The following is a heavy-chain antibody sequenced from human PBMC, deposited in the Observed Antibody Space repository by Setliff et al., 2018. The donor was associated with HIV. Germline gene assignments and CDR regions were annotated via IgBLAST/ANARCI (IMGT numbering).Heavy chain of an antibody. CDR2: IQSSGGAT. CDR3: AKDVSDIHLVGTTTDS. D-gene: IGHD1-26*01. J-gene: IGHJ4*02. V-gene: IGHV3-23*01. Sequence: GGSLRLSCAASGFTFSSSAMSWVRQAPGKGLEWVSLIQSSGGATYYADSVKGRFTLSRDNSKKILYLQMNSLGVEDTALYFCAKDVSDIHLVGTTTDSWGQGALVTVSS. CDR1: GFTFSSSA.